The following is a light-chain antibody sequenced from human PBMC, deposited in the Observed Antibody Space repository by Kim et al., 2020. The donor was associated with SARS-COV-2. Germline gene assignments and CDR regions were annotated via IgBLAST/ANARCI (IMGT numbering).Light chain of an antibody. CDR1: TSNVGKTF. Sequence: GQSVTISCSGRTSNVGKTFVYWYQQLPGTAPRLLIYANNQRPSGVPDRFSGSKSGTSASLAISELRSEDEANYYCAAWDDTLSARVFGGGTHLTVL. CDR3: AAWDDTLSARV. CDR2: ANN. J-gene: IGLJ3*02. V-gene: IGLV1-47*02.